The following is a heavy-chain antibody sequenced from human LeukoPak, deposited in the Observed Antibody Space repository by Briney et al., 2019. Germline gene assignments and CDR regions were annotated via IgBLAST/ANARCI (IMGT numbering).Heavy chain of an antibody. J-gene: IGHJ4*02. CDR3: AKGSSNWRDYYYFDY. Sequence: PGGSLRLSCAASGFTFNRHAMSWVRQAPGKGLEWVSAISGPGGDTYYAGSVKGRFTISRDNSKNTLYLQMNSLRAEDTAVYYCAKGSSNWRDYYYFDYWGQGTLVTVSS. CDR1: GFTFNRHA. D-gene: IGHD6-13*01. V-gene: IGHV3-23*01. CDR2: ISGPGGDT.